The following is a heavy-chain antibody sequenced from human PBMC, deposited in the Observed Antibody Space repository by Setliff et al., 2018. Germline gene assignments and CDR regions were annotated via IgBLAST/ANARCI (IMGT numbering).Heavy chain of an antibody. Sequence: SVKVSCKVSGGAFTSHGVSWVRQAPGQGLEWMGGIIPLSDITSYAQTLQGRVAMTTDTSTNTVYMELSRLTSDDTAVYYCVRQDILTSYYMFDYWGQGTLVTVSS. D-gene: IGHD3-9*01. CDR2: IIPLSDIT. CDR3: VRQDILTSYYMFDY. V-gene: IGHV1-69*10. CDR1: GGAFTSHG. J-gene: IGHJ4*02.